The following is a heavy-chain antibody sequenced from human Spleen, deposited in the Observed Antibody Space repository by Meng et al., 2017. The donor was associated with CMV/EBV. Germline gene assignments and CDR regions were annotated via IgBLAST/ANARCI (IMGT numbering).Heavy chain of an antibody. CDR3: ARSRAGFRDTRTLDY. V-gene: IGHV4-39*07. Sequence: SETLSLTCSVSGGSISSSTYYWGWIRQPPGKGLEWIGSVYNSGSTYCDPSLKSRVTISVDTSNNQFSLKLSAVTAADTAVYYCARSRAGFRDTRTLDYWGQGALVTVSS. CDR2: VYNSGST. J-gene: IGHJ4*02. D-gene: IGHD3-10*01. CDR1: GGSISSSTYY.